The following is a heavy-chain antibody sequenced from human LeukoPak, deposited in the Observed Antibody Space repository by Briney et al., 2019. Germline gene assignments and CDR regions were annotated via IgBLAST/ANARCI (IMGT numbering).Heavy chain of an antibody. Sequence: PSETLSLTCTVSGGSISSSSYYWGWIRQPPGKGLEWIGSIYYSGSTTYNPSLKSRVTISGDTSENQFSLRLSSVTAADTAVYYCARASYSYDISGWVPFDYWGQGTLVTVSS. D-gene: IGHD3-22*01. CDR1: GGSISSSSYY. CDR2: IYYSGST. J-gene: IGHJ4*02. V-gene: IGHV4-39*07. CDR3: ARASYSYDISGWVPFDY.